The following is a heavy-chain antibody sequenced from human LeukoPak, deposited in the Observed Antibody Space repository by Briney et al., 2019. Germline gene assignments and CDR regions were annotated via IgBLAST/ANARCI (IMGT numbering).Heavy chain of an antibody. CDR3: ARDLGRILYGMDV. CDR2: ISSSSSTI. J-gene: IGHJ6*02. Sequence: GGSLRLSCAASGFTFSSYVMSWVRQAPGKGLEWVSYISSSSSTIYYADSVKGRFTISRDNAKNSLYLQMNSLRAEDTAVYYCARDLGRILYGMDVWGQGTTVTVSS. CDR1: GFTFSSYV. V-gene: IGHV3-48*01.